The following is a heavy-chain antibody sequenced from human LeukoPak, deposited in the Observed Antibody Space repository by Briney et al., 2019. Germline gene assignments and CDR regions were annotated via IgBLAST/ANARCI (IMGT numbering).Heavy chain of an antibody. CDR2: IRYDGSNK. J-gene: IGHJ4*02. CDR3: AKDSSTSCHD. CDR1: GFTFSRYG. Sequence: GGSLRLSCAASGFTFSRYGMSWVRQAPGKGLGWVAFIRYDGSNKYYADSVKGRFTISRDNSKNTLYLQMNSLRAEDTAVYYCAKDSSTSCHDWGQGTLVTVSS. D-gene: IGHD2-2*01. V-gene: IGHV3-30*02.